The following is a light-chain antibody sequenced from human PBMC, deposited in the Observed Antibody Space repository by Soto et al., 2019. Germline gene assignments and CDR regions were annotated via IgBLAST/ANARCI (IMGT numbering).Light chain of an antibody. CDR3: CSYAGSYV. Sequence: QSALTQPASLSGSPRQSIPISCTGNRSDVGSYNLGPWYQQAPGKAPKLMIYEGSKRPSGVSNRFSGSKSGNTASLTISGLQAEDEADYYCCSYAGSYVFGTGTKVTVL. V-gene: IGLV2-23*01. CDR1: RSDVGSYNL. J-gene: IGLJ1*01. CDR2: EGS.